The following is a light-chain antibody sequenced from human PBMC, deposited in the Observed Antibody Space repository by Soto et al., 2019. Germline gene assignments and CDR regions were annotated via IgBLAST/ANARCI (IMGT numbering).Light chain of an antibody. CDR1: QTIDKY. J-gene: IGKJ1*01. V-gene: IGKV1-39*01. CDR3: QQSYSSPGT. Sequence: IQMTQSPSSLSASVGDRVTITCRASQTIDKYLNWYQHIPGRAPKHLIYGASSLQSGVPTRFSGSGGGTYFTLTISSLQHEDFATYYCQQSYSSPGTFGRGTRV. CDR2: GAS.